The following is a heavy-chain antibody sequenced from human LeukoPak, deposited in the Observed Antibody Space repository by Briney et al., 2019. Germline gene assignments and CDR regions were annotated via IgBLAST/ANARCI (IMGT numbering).Heavy chain of an antibody. V-gene: IGHV3-15*01. Sequence: GGSLRLPCAASGFTFRNVWMSWVRQAPGKGLEWVGRIKSKIDGETTDYAAPVKGRFTISRDDSKNTLYLQMNSLKTEDTAVYYCTRVLCFGATCYPYCGQGTLVTVSS. CDR1: GFTFRNVW. CDR2: IKSKIDGETT. D-gene: IGHD2-2*01. J-gene: IGHJ4*02. CDR3: TRVLCFGATCYPY.